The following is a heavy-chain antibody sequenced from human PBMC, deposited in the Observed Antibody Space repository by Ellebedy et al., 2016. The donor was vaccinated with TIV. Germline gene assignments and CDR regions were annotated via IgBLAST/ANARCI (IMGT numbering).Heavy chain of an antibody. J-gene: IGHJ4*02. CDR1: GLTFSNNA. CDR3: AKDRTSGDGYWVFDS. V-gene: IGHV3-23*01. Sequence: GESLKISCAASGLTFSNNAMSWVRQAPGKGLEWVSGIVGSGAEKYADSVKGRFTISRDNSKRTVDLQMRSVRAEDTAVYFCAKDRTSGDGYWVFDSWGQGTMVSVSS. CDR2: IVGSGA. D-gene: IGHD2-21*02.